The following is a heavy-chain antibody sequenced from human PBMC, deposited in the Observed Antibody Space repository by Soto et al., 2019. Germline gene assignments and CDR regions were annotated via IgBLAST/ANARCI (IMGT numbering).Heavy chain of an antibody. CDR1: GFAFRNYD. CDR2: ISVAGNP. CDR3: AREIEATGYWYFDL. V-gene: IGHV3-13*05. D-gene: IGHD1-1*01. Sequence: EVQLVESGGALVQPGGSLRLSGVACGFAFRNYDMHWLREISGRGLEWVSGISVAGNPHYSDSVKGRFAISRENAKNSLYLQMNSLRVGDTAVYYCAREIEATGYWYFDLWGRGTLVSVSS. J-gene: IGHJ2*01.